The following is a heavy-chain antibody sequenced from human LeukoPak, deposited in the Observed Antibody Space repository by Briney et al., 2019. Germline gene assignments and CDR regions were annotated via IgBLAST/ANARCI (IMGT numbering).Heavy chain of an antibody. CDR3: ARDSADCSGGSCYSAEYFQH. CDR1: GGSITSGYYY. D-gene: IGHD2-15*01. V-gene: IGHV4-61*02. J-gene: IGHJ1*01. Sequence: SETLSLTCTVSGGSITSGYYYWNWIRQPAGKGLEWIGRIYTSGSTNYNPSLNSRVTISVDTSKNQFSLNLYSVTAADTAVYYCARDSADCSGGSCYSAEYFQHWGQGTLVTVSS. CDR2: IYTSGST.